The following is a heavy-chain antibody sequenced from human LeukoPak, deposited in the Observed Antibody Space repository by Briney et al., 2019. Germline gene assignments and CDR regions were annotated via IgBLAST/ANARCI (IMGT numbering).Heavy chain of an antibody. Sequence: ASVKVSCKASGFTFTNYYIHWVRQAPGQGLEWMGIINPGSGSTTYAQTFQGRVTMTRDTSTSTVYMDLISLRSEDTAVYYCARDSGFGYFDYWGQGTLVTVSS. V-gene: IGHV1-46*01. D-gene: IGHD1-1*01. CDR3: ARDSGFGYFDY. CDR2: INPGSGST. CDR1: GFTFTNYY. J-gene: IGHJ4*02.